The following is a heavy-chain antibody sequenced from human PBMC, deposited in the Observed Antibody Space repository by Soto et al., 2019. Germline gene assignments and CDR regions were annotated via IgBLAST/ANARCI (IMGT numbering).Heavy chain of an antibody. V-gene: IGHV1-2*02. CDR3: ARELWIRSPPYYYYGMDV. J-gene: IGHJ6*02. Sequence: GSVKVSCKASGYTFTGYYMHWVRQAPGQGLEWMGWINPNSGGTNYAQKFQGRVTMTRDTSISTAYMELSRLRSGDTAVYYCARELWIRSPPYYYYGMDVWGQGTTVTVSS. D-gene: IGHD1-1*01. CDR2: INPNSGGT. CDR1: GYTFTGYY.